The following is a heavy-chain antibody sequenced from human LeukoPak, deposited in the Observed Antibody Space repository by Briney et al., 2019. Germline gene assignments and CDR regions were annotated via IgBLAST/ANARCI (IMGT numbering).Heavy chain of an antibody. CDR1: GFTFSSYA. CDR2: ISGSGGST. V-gene: IGHV3-23*01. D-gene: IGHD3-22*01. CDR3: ANYDSSGYYYFDY. J-gene: IGHJ4*02. Sequence: GESLRLSCAASGFTFSSYAMSWVRQAPGKGLEWVSAISGSGGSTYYADSVKGRFTISRDNSKNTLYLQMNSLRAEDTAVYYCANYDSSGYYYFDYWGQGTLVTVSS.